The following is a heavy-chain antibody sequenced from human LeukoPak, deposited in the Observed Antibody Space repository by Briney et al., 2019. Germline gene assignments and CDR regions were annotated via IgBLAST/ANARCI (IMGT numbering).Heavy chain of an antibody. D-gene: IGHD6-19*01. CDR1: GFTFSSYW. Sequence: GGSLRLSCAVSGFTFSSYWMSWVRQTPGKGLEWVANIKQDGSEEYYVDSVKGRFTISRDNAKNTLYLQMNTLGAEDTALYYRVRGSTDWNGMDVWGQGTTVTVSS. CDR2: IKQDGSEE. J-gene: IGHJ6*02. CDR3: VRGSTDWNGMDV. V-gene: IGHV3-7*02.